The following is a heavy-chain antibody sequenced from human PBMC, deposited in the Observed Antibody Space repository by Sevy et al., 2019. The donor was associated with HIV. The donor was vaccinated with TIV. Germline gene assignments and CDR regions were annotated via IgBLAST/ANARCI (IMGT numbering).Heavy chain of an antibody. CDR1: GFSFRSYW. V-gene: IGHV3-7*01. CDR3: AREGSYGDYMLSYYYGMDV. D-gene: IGHD4-17*01. J-gene: IGHJ6*02. CDR2: IYQDGSEK. Sequence: GGSLRLSCAASGFSFRSYWMTWVRQAPGKGLEWVASIYQDGSEKYYMDSVKGRFTVSRDNAKNSLFLQTNSLRVEDTAVYYCAREGSYGDYMLSYYYGMDVWGQGTTVTVSS.